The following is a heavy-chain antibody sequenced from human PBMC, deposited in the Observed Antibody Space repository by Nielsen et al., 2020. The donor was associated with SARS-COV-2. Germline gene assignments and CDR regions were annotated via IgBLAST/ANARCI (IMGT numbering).Heavy chain of an antibody. CDR1: AFTFSNYD. Sequence: GESLKISCAASAFTFSNYDMSWVRQAPGKGLEWVSALSGSTGGTTYADSVKDRFTISRDNSKNTVYLQMNSLRAEDTAVYYCAKAKSYWYFDLWGRGTLVTVSS. CDR3: AKAKSYWYFDL. CDR2: LSGSTGGT. J-gene: IGHJ2*01. V-gene: IGHV3-23*01.